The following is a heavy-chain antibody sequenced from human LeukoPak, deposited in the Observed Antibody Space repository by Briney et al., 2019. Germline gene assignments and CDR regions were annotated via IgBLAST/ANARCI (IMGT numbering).Heavy chain of an antibody. V-gene: IGHV1-18*01. CDR2: ISAETGYT. Sequence: ASVKVSCKASGYTFTSYGISWVRQAPGQGPEWMGWISAETGYTNYAQKFQDRVTMTTDTSTSTAYMELRSLKSDDTAVYYCARDGANGSGFFYSPSAFDMWGQGTMVTVSS. D-gene: IGHD3-22*01. CDR1: GYTFTSYG. CDR3: ARDGANGSGFFYSPSAFDM. J-gene: IGHJ3*02.